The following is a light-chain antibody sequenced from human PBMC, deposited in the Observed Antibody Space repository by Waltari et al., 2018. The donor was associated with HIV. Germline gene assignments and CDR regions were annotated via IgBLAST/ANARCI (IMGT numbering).Light chain of an antibody. V-gene: IGLV3-21*01. CDR3: QVWDTNTDQYVI. CDR1: TIGSKS. CDR2: HDT. J-gene: IGLJ2*01. Sequence: SYVLTQSPSVSVAPGTTARITCGGQTIGSKSVNWYQQQPGQAPVMVIYHDTDRPSGIPDRFSGSNSEDTATLTIRRVEAGDEADYYCQVWDTNTDQYVIFGGGTNLAV.